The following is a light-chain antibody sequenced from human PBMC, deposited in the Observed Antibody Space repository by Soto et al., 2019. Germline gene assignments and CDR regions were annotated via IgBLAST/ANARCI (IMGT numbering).Light chain of an antibody. V-gene: IGKV3-11*02. CDR1: QSVSSY. CDR3: QQRSNWPPLT. Sequence: EIVLTQSPATLSLSPGERATLSCRASQSVSSYLAWYQQKPGQPPRLLIYDASNRATGIPARFSGSGSGRDFTLTISSLEPEDFVVYYCQQRSNWPPLTFGGGTKVEIK. J-gene: IGKJ4*01. CDR2: DAS.